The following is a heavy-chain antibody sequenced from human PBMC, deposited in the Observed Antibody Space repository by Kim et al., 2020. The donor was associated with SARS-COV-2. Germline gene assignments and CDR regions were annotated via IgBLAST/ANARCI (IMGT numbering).Heavy chain of an antibody. J-gene: IGHJ4*02. CDR3: AHRRATVGGPFFDY. D-gene: IGHD4-4*01. V-gene: IGHV2-5*01. Sequence: SPFLKSRLTITKDTSKNQMVLTMTNMDPVDTATYYCAHRRATVGGPFFDYWGQGTLVTVSS.